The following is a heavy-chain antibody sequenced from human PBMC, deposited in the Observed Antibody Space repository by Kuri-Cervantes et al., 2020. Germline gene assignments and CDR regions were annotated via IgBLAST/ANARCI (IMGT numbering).Heavy chain of an antibody. V-gene: IGHV1-18*01. CDR3: ARDGPDRSGYYLDS. Sequence: ASVKVSCKASGYKFTSHGVSWVRQAPGQGLEWMGYISAYDGQTNYEQKFQGRATMTTDTSTSTAYMELRSLRSDDTAVYYCARDGPDRSGYYLDSWGQGTPVTVSS. D-gene: IGHD3-22*01. CDR1: GYKFTSHG. J-gene: IGHJ4*02. CDR2: ISAYDGQT.